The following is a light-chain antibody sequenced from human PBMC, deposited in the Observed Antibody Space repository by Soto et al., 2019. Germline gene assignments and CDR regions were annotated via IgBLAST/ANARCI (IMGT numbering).Light chain of an antibody. CDR3: SSYTSSSTLV. CDR2: EVS. J-gene: IGLJ2*01. Sequence: QSALTQPASVSGSPGQSITISCTGTSSDVGGYNYVSWYQQYPGKAPKLMIYEVSYRPSGVSNRFSGSKSGNTASLTISGLQADDEAESYCSSYTSSSTLVFGGGTKLTVL. V-gene: IGLV2-14*01. CDR1: SSDVGGYNY.